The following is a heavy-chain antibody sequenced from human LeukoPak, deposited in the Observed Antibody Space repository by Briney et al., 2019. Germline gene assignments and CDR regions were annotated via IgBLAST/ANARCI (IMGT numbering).Heavy chain of an antibody. CDR2: IIPIFGTA. Sequence: SVKVSCKASGGTFSSYAISWVRQAPGQGLEWMGGIIPIFGTANYAQKFQGRVTITADESTSTAYMELSSLRSEDTAVYFCAREYYYDSSGYYYSVLGAFDIWGQGTMVTVSS. J-gene: IGHJ3*02. V-gene: IGHV1-69*13. CDR1: GGTFSSYA. CDR3: AREYYYDSSGYYYSVLGAFDI. D-gene: IGHD3-22*01.